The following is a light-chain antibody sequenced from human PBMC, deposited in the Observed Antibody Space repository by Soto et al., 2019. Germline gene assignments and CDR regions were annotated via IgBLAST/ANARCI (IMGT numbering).Light chain of an antibody. CDR2: EGS. J-gene: IGLJ2*01. CDR1: SSDVGSYNL. CDR3: CSYAGSSTFLV. V-gene: IGLV2-23*03. Sequence: QLALTQPDSVSGSAEPSITISCTGTSSDVGSYNLVSWYEQHPGKAPKLMIYEGSKRPSGVSNRFSGSKSGNTASRTISGLQAEDEADYYCCSYAGSSTFLVFGGGTRLTV.